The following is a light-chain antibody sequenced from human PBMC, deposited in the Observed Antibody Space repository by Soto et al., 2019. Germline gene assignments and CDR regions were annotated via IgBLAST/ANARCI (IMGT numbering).Light chain of an antibody. Sequence: DIQMTQSPSTLSASVEDRVTITCRDSQSISSWLAWYQQKPGKAPKLLIYDASSLESGVPSRFSGSGSGTEFTLTISSLQPDDFATYYCQQYNSYWTFGQGTKVEIK. V-gene: IGKV1-5*01. CDR1: QSISSW. CDR2: DAS. CDR3: QQYNSYWT. J-gene: IGKJ1*01.